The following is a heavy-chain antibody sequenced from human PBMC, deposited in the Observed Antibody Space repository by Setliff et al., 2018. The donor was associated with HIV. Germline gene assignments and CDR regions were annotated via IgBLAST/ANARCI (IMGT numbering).Heavy chain of an antibody. J-gene: IGHJ4*02. CDR2: ISTYSDET. Sequence: ASVKVSCKPSGYTFTTYGLSWVRQAPGQGLEWMGWISTYSDETSSSQNLQGRLTMTTDTSTGTAYMELRSLRSDDTAVYYCAREGCGGDCYWGGYYFDYWGQGTLVTVSS. V-gene: IGHV1-18*01. CDR3: AREGCGGDCYWGGYYFDY. CDR1: GYTFTTYG. D-gene: IGHD2-21*02.